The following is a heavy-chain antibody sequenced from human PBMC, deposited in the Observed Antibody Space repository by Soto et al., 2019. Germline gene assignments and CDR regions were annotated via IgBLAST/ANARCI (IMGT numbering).Heavy chain of an antibody. D-gene: IGHD3-22*01. CDR3: ARESRYYYSSGYYDTFDY. V-gene: IGHV3-53*01. CDR1: GFTVSSNY. CDR2: IYSGGST. J-gene: IGHJ4*02. Sequence: EVQLVESGGGLIQPGGSLRLSCAASGFTVSSNYMSWVRQAPGKGLEWVSVIYSGGSTYYADSVKGRFTISRDNSKNTLYLQMNSLRAEDTAVYYCARESRYYYSSGYYDTFDYWGQGTLVTVSS.